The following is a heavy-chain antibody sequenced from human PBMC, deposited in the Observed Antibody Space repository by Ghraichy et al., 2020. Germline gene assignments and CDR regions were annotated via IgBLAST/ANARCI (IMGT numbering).Heavy chain of an antibody. CDR3: AKNYDTAGYYTRGNYYGMDV. CDR1: GFTFSRYG. D-gene: IGHD3-22*01. V-gene: IGHV3-30*18. CDR2: ISYDGNNK. Sequence: GGSLRLSCAASGFTFSRYGMHWVRQAPGKGLEWVAVISYDGNNKYYEDSVKGRFTTSRDNSKKTVYLQMNSLRAEDTAIYYCAKNYDTAGYYTRGNYYGMDVWGQGTTVTVS. J-gene: IGHJ6*02.